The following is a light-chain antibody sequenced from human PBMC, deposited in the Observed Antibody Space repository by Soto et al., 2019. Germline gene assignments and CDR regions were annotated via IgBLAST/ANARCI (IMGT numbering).Light chain of an antibody. CDR3: QQYNSWPPIT. V-gene: IGKV3-15*01. J-gene: IGKJ5*01. Sequence: EIVMTQSPATLSVSAGERATLSCRASQSISTNLAWLQHKPGQAPRLLIYGASTRATAVPARFSGSGSVTEFTLTINSLQSDDIAVYFCQQYNSWPPITFGQGTRLEIK. CDR1: QSISTN. CDR2: GAS.